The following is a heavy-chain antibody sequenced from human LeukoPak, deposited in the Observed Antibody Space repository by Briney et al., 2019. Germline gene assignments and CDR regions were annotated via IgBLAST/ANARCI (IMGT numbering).Heavy chain of an antibody. CDR1: GGSVSTYY. CDR3: ASGYDFWSGYRAFDY. V-gene: IGHV4-59*02. CDR2: VYSGGSS. Sequence: PSETLSLTCSISGGSVSTYYWNWIRQSPGKGLEWIGFVYSGGSSNYNPSLRSRVTISVDTSKNQFSLKLSSVTAADTAVYYCASGYDFWSGYRAFDYWGQGTLVTVSS. D-gene: IGHD3-3*01. J-gene: IGHJ4*02.